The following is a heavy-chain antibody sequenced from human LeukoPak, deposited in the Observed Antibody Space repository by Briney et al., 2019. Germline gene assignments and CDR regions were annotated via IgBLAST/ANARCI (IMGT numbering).Heavy chain of an antibody. CDR2: IIPIFGTA. CDR3: ASMVHYGMDV. CDR1: GGTFSSYA. J-gene: IGHJ6*02. Sequence: ASVKVSCKASGGTFSSYAISWVRQAPGQGLEWMGGIIPIFGTANYAQKFQGRVTITADESTSTAYMELSSLRSEDTAVHYCASMVHYGMDVWGQGTTVTVSS. V-gene: IGHV1-69*13. D-gene: IGHD3-10*01.